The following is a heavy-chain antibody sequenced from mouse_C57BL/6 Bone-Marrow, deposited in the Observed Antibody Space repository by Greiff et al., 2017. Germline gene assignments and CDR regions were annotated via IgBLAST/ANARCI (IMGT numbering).Heavy chain of an antibody. V-gene: IGHV5-9-1*02. CDR2: ISSGGDYI. J-gene: IGHJ4*01. CDR1: GFTFSSYA. D-gene: IGHD2-5*01. CDR3: TRYSTYYAMDY. Sequence: EVMLVESGEGLVKPGGSLKLSCAASGFTFSSYAMSWVRQTPEKRLEWVAYISSGGDYIYYADTVKGRFTISRDNARNTLYLQMSSLKSEDTAMYYCTRYSTYYAMDYWGQGTSVTVSS.